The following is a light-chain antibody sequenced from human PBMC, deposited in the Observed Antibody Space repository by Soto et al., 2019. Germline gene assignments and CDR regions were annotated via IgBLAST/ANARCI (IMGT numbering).Light chain of an antibody. V-gene: IGKV3-20*01. CDR3: HQYGTAPLT. CDR2: GAS. CDR1: QGIGDT. J-gene: IGKJ3*01. Sequence: EVVMMQSPSTLSVSPGAGATLSCRASQGIGDTLAWYQHKPGQAPRLLIYGASNRATGIPDRFSGSGSGTDFTLTISRLEPEDFSVYYCHQYGTAPLTFGPGTKVDIK.